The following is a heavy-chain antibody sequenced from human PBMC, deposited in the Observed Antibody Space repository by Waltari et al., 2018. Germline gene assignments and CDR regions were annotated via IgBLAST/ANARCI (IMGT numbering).Heavy chain of an antibody. D-gene: IGHD1-1*01. V-gene: IGHV1-3*01. CDR3: ASEVGTTADAFDI. CDR2: INAGNGNT. J-gene: IGHJ3*02. CDR1: GYTFTSYA. Sequence: QVQLVQSGAEVKKPGASVKVSCKASGYTFTSYAMHWVRQAPGQRLEWMGWINAGNGNTKYSQKFQGRVTITRNTSISTAYMELSSLRSEDTAVYYCASEVGTTADAFDIWGQGTMVTVSS.